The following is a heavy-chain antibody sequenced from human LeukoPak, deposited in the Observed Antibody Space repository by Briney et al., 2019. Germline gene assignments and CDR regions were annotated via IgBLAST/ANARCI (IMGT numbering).Heavy chain of an antibody. V-gene: IGHV1-2*06. J-gene: IGHJ4*02. CDR1: GYTFTGYY. Sequence: ASVKDSCKASGYTFTGYYMHWVRQAPGQGLEWMGRINPNSGGTNYAQKFQGRVTMTRDTSISTAYMELSRLRSDDTAVYYCARGGAYYDFWSGYYIYVYWGQGTLVTVSS. D-gene: IGHD3-3*01. CDR2: INPNSGGT. CDR3: ARGGAYYDFWSGYYIYVY.